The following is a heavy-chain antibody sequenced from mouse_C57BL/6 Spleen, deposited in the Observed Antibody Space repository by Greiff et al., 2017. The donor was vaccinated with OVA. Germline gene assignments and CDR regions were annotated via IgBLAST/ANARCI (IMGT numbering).Heavy chain of an antibody. CDR2: ISYDGSN. Sequence: EVKLLESGPGLVKPSQSLSLTCSVTGYSITSGYYWNWIRQFPGNKLEWMGYISYDGSNNYNPSLKNRISITRDTSKNQFFLKLNSVTTEDTATYYCARDGGTTVVALYWYFDVWGTGTTVTVSS. CDR1: GYSITSGYY. V-gene: IGHV3-6*01. CDR3: ARDGGTTVVALYWYFDV. J-gene: IGHJ1*03. D-gene: IGHD1-1*01.